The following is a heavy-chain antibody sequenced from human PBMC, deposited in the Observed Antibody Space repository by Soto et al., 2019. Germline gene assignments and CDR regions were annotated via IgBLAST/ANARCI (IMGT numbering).Heavy chain of an antibody. D-gene: IGHD2-15*01. V-gene: IGHV3-23*01. CDR1: GFTFSNYA. J-gene: IGHJ1*01. CDR3: ARPHLDCTGGTCYFGEYFQY. Sequence: EVQLLESGGGLVQPGGSLRLSCTASGFTFSNYAMSWLRQAPGKGLEWVSAVSHDGDSTYYADSVKGRFTISRDNSKNTMYLQVTSLRADDTAVYYCARPHLDCTGGTCYFGEYFQYWGQGTLVTVSS. CDR2: VSHDGDST.